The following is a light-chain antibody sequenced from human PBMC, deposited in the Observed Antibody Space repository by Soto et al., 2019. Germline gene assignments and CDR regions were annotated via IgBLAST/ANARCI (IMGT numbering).Light chain of an antibody. CDR3: QERTGWPPWT. Sequence: EIVLTQSPGTLSLSPGERATLSCRASQSVSSSYLAWYQQKPGQAPRLLIYGASSRATGIPDRFSGSGSGTDFTLTISSLEPEDFAVYYCQERTGWPPWTFGQGTKVDIK. CDR1: QSVSSSY. CDR2: GAS. J-gene: IGKJ1*01. V-gene: IGKV3D-20*02.